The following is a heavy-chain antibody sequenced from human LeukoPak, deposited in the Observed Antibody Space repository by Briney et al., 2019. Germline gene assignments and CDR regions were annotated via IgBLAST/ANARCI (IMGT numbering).Heavy chain of an antibody. J-gene: IGHJ4*02. CDR1: GGSISSGDYY. CDR3: AREDYHARVGY. V-gene: IGHV4-30-4*01. Sequence: SETLSLACTVSGGSISSGDYYWSWIRQPPGKGLEWIGYIYYSGSTYYNPSLKSRLTISVDTSKNQFSLKLSSVTAADTAVYYCAREDYHARVGYWGQGTLVTVSS. CDR2: IYYSGST. D-gene: IGHD3-10*01.